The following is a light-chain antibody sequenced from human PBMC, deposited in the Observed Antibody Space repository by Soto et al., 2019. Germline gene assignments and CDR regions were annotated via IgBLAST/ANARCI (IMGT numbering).Light chain of an antibody. J-gene: IGLJ1*01. CDR2: EVS. CDR3: SSYTSSSSSYV. V-gene: IGLV2-14*01. Sequence: QSALTQPASVSGSPGQSVTISCTGTSSDVTSYNYVSWYQQHPGKAPKLMIYEVSNRPSGISNRFSGSKSGNTASLTISGLQAEGEADYYCSSYTSSSSSYVFGTGTKLTVL. CDR1: SSDVTSYNY.